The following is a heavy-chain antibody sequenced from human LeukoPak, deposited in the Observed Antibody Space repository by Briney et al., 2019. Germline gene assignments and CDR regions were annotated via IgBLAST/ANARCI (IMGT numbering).Heavy chain of an antibody. CDR2: INPNSGGT. J-gene: IGHJ4*02. D-gene: IGHD3-10*01. CDR3: ARDRSYYGSGSQDY. V-gene: IGHV1-2*02. CDR1: GYTFTGYY. Sequence: ASVKVSCKASGYTFTGYYMHWVRQAPGQGLEWMGWINPNSGGTNCAQKFQGRVTMTRDTSISTAYMELSRLRSDDTAVYYCARDRSYYGSGSQDYWGQGTLVTVSS.